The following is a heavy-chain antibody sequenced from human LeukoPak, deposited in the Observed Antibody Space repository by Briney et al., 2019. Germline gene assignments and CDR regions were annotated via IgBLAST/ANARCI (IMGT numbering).Heavy chain of an antibody. CDR3: AKGEYCSSTSCYYGMDV. CDR2: ISGSGGST. J-gene: IGHJ6*02. V-gene: IGHV3-23*01. D-gene: IGHD2-2*01. Sequence: PGGSLRLSCAASGFTFSSYAMSWVRQAPGKGLEWVSAISGSGGSTYYADSVKGRFTISRDNSKNTLYLQMNSLRAEDTAVYYCAKGEYCSSTSCYYGMDVWGQGTTVTVSS. CDR1: GFTFSSYA.